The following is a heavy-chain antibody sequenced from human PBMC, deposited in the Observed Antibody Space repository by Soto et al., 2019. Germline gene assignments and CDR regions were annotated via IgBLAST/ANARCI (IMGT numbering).Heavy chain of an antibody. D-gene: IGHD3-3*01. J-gene: IGHJ5*02. CDR3: ARIGGHVEWLLYPKGIWFDP. CDR2: IFSNDEK. Sequence: QVTLKESGPVLVKPTETLTLTCTVSGFSLSNARMGVSWIRQPPGKALEWLAHIFSNDEKSYSTSLKSRLTITKDTSKSQVVLTMTNMDPVDTATYYCARIGGHVEWLLYPKGIWFDPWGQGTLVTVSS. CDR1: GFSLSNARMG. V-gene: IGHV2-26*01.